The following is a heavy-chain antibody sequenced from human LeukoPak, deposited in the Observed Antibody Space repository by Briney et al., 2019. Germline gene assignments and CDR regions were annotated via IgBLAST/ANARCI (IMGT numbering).Heavy chain of an antibody. V-gene: IGHV3-9*01. D-gene: IGHD3-10*01. CDR2: INWNGGGT. J-gene: IGHJ6*02. CDR3: AKHMRGINTYSFFGLEV. Sequence: PGRSLRLSCAATGFTFTDYGMHWVRQPPGKGLEWVSSINWNGGGTDYADSVKGRFTISRDNAKNSLYLQLSSLRPEDTALYYCAKHMRGINTYSFFGLEVWGQGTTVTVSS. CDR1: GFTFTDYG.